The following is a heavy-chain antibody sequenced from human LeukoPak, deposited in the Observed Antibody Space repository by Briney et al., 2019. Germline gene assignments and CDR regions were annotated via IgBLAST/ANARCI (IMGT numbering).Heavy chain of an antibody. J-gene: IGHJ2*01. CDR3: ARVLGSSAQYWYFDL. Sequence: SETVSLTCSVTGGSISSYSWSWIRQPPGKGLEWIGHIYYSGTTNYNPSLRSRVTISLDTSKNQFSLKLISATAADTAIYYCARVLGSSAQYWYFDLWGRGTLVTVSS. D-gene: IGHD3-16*01. CDR1: GGSISSYS. CDR2: IYYSGTT. V-gene: IGHV4-59*01.